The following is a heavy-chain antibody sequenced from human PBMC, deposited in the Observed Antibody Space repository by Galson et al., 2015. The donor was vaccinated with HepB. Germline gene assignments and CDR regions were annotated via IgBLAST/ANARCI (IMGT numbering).Heavy chain of an antibody. J-gene: IGHJ4*02. CDR2: IDWDDDK. D-gene: IGHD5-18*01. Sequence: PALVKPTQTLTLTCTFSGFSLSTSGMCVSWIRQPPGKALEWLALIDWDDDKYYSTSLKTRLTISKDTSKNQVVLTMTNMDPVDTATYYCARIIYSYGYEDLWAREKPPYFDYWGQGTLVTVSS. V-gene: IGHV2-70*01. CDR1: GFSLSTSGMC. CDR3: ARIIYSYGYEDLWAREKPPYFDY.